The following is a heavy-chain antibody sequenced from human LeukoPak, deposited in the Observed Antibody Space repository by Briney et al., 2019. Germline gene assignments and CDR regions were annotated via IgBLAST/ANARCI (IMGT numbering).Heavy chain of an antibody. CDR2: IYSGGST. J-gene: IGHJ6*02. Sequence: GGSLRLSCAASGFTVSSNYMSWVRQAPGKGLEWVSVIYSGGSTYYADSVKGRFIISRDNSKNTLYLQMNSLRAEDTVVYYCARAPGYYYGMDVWGQGTTVTVSS. CDR1: GFTVSSNY. CDR3: ARAPGYYYGMDV. D-gene: IGHD1-1*01. V-gene: IGHV3-53*01.